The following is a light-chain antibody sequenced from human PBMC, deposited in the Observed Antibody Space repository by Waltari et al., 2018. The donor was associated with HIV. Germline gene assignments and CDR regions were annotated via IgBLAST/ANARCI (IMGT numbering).Light chain of an antibody. CDR1: ALPKQY. V-gene: IGLV3-25*03. J-gene: IGLJ2*01. CDR3: QSADSSAHLWV. Sequence: SYELPQPPSVSVSPGQPAMLTCSGDALPKQYAYWYQQKPGQAPVLVIYKDRERPSGIPERFSGSGSGTTVTLTISGVQAEDEADYYCQSADSSAHLWVFAGGTKLTVL. CDR2: KDR.